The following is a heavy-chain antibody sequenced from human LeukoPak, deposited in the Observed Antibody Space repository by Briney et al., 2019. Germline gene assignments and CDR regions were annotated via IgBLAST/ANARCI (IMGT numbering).Heavy chain of an antibody. CDR2: IYTSGST. CDR3: ARSRSYPPFDP. Sequence: TSETLSLTCTVSGGSISSGSYYWSWIRQPAGKGLEWIGRIYTSGSTNYNPSLKSRVTISVDTSKNQFSLKLSSVTAADTAVYYCARSRSYPPFDPWGQGTLVTVSS. V-gene: IGHV4-61*02. CDR1: GGSISSGSYY. J-gene: IGHJ5*02. D-gene: IGHD3-16*02.